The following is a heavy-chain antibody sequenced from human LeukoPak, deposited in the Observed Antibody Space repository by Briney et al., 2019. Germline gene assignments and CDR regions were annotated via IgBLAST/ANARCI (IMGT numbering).Heavy chain of an antibody. Sequence: GGSLRLSCAASGFTFSSYAMSWVRQAPGKGLEWVSAISGSGGSTYYADSVKGRFTISRDNSKNTLYLQMNSLRVEDTAVYYCAKDRNGIAAAGRMVNWFDPWGQGTLVTVSS. CDR2: ISGSGGST. J-gene: IGHJ5*02. D-gene: IGHD6-13*01. CDR1: GFTFSSYA. CDR3: AKDRNGIAAAGRMVNWFDP. V-gene: IGHV3-23*01.